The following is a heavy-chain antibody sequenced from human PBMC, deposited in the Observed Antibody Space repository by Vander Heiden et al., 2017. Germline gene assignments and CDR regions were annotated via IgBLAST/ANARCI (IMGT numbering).Heavy chain of an antibody. CDR1: GYTFTGYY. CDR2: INPNSGGT. Sequence: VQLVQSGAEVKKPGASVKVSCKASGYTFTGYYMHWVRQAPGQGLELMGWINPNSGGTNYAKKLQGRVTMTRDTSISTAYRELSRLRSEETAVYYCARDLVAVGATKGGWYFDLWGRGTMVTVYS. CDR3: ARDLVAVGATKGGWYFDL. J-gene: IGHJ2*01. D-gene: IGHD1-26*01. V-gene: IGHV1-2*02.